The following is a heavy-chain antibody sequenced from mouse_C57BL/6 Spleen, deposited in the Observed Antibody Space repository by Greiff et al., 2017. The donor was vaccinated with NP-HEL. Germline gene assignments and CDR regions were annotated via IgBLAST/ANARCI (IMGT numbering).Heavy chain of an antibody. CDR3: ARGDGSREAWFAY. Sequence: QVQLKESGAELARPGASVKLSCKASGYTFTSYGISWVKQRTGQGLEWIGEIYPRSGNTYYNEKFKGKATLTADKSSSTAYMELRSLTSEDSAVYFCARGDGSREAWFAYWGQGTLVTVSA. CDR2: IYPRSGNT. V-gene: IGHV1-81*01. D-gene: IGHD1-1*01. J-gene: IGHJ3*01. CDR1: GYTFTSYG.